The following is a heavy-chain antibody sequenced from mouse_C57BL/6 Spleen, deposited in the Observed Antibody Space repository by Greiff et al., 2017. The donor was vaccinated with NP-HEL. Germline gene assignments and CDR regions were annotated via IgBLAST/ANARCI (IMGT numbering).Heavy chain of an antibody. CDR3: WRERRGLAY. CDR2: IRSKSNKYAT. Sequence: EVKVEESGGGLVQPKGSLKLPCAASGFSFNTYAMNWVRQAPGKGLDWVARIRSKSNKYATYYADSVKDRITISRDDAESILYLQMKNLKTEDTAMYYCWRERRGLAYWGQRTRGTVAA. V-gene: IGHV10-1*01. CDR1: GFSFNTYA. J-gene: IGHJ3*01.